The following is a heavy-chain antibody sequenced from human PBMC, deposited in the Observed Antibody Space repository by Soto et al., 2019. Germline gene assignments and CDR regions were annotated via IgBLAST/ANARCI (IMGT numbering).Heavy chain of an antibody. D-gene: IGHD4-17*01. J-gene: IGHJ3*02. CDR3: AGYGDYAAFDI. Sequence: SETLSLTCTVSGGSISSYYWSGIRQPPGKGLEWIGYIYYSGSTNYNPSLKSRVTISVATSKNQFSLKLSSVTAADTAVYYCAGYGDYAAFDIWGQGKMFTVS. V-gene: IGHV4-59*01. CDR2: IYYSGST. CDR1: GGSISSYY.